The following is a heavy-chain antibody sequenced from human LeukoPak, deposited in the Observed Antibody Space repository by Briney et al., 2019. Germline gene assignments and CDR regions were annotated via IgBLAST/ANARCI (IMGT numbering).Heavy chain of an antibody. CDR1: GGSISSSSYY. Sequence: SETLSLTCTVSGGSISSSSYYWGWLRQPPGKGLEWIGYIYYSGSTNYNPSLKSRVTISVDTSKNQFSLKLSSVTAADTAVYHCARQWSYSFFAFDIWGQGTMVTVSS. D-gene: IGHD1-26*01. CDR2: IYYSGST. V-gene: IGHV4-61*05. CDR3: ARQWSYSFFAFDI. J-gene: IGHJ3*02.